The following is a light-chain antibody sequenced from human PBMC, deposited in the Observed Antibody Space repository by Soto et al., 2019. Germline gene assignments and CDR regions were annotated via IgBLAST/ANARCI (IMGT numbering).Light chain of an antibody. V-gene: IGLV2-11*01. CDR1: SSDIGGYSY. Sequence: QSVLTQPRSVSGSPGQSVTISCTGTSSDIGGYSYVSWFQQHPGKAPKLMINDVSKRPSGVPDRFSGSKTGNTASLTISWLQAEDEADYYCCSYAGSYSLYVFGTGTKV. CDR3: CSYAGSYSLYV. J-gene: IGLJ1*01. CDR2: DVS.